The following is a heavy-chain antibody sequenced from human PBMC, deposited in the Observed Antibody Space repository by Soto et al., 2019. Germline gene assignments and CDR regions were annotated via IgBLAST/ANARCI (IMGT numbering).Heavy chain of an antibody. CDR1: GGAFNNYA. D-gene: IGHD6-13*01. Sequence: GASVKVSCKASGGAFNNYAIYWVRQAPGQGLEWLGTIVPVFPSVYYAPRFQGRLTITADGSTDTVYMMLTSLKSEDTAVYYCARGMASPAAAYFYDGFHVWRQRPSVT. J-gene: IGHJ6*02. CDR2: IVPVFPSV. CDR3: ARGMASPAAAYFYDGFHV. V-gene: IGHV1-69*13.